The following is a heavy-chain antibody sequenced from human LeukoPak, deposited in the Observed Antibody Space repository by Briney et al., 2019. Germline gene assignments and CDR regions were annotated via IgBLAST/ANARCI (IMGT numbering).Heavy chain of an antibody. CDR3: AKNGGPHGMDV. D-gene: IGHD3-16*01. V-gene: IGHV3-7*02. Sequence: PGGSLRLSCAASGSTFSSIWMSWVRQAPGKGLEWVASIKHDGSETNYVDSVKGRFSISRDNAKNSLHLRMNSLRVEDTAVYYCAKNGGPHGMDVWGLGTTVTVSS. J-gene: IGHJ6*02. CDR2: IKHDGSET. CDR1: GSTFSSIW.